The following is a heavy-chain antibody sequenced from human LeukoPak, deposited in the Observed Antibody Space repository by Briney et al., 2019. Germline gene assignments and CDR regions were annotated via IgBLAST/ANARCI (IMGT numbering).Heavy chain of an antibody. CDR2: IYYSGST. D-gene: IGHD4-17*01. Sequence: SETLSLTCTVSGGSISSYYWSWIRQPPGKGLEWIAYIYYSGSTNYNPSLKSRVTISVDTSKNQFSLKLSSVTAADTAVYYCARTRDYGDYRLDYWGQGTLVTVSS. V-gene: IGHV4-59*12. CDR3: ARTRDYGDYRLDY. CDR1: GGSISSYY. J-gene: IGHJ4*02.